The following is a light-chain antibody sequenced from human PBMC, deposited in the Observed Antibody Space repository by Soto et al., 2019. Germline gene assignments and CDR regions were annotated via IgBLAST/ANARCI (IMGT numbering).Light chain of an antibody. V-gene: IGLV6-57*02. CDR1: SGSIASNY. CDR2: EDN. J-gene: IGLJ3*02. Sequence: NFLLTQPHSVSESPGKTVTISCTGSSGSIASNYVQWFQQRPGSTPPTVIYEDNKRPAGVPDRLSGSIDSSSNSASLTISGLKTEDEADYYCQSYGDNNQVFGGGTKLTVL. CDR3: QSYGDNNQV.